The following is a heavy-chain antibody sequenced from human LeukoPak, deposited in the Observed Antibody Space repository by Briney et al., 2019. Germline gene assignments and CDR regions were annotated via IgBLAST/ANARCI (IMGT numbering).Heavy chain of an antibody. Sequence: GGSLRLSCAASGFTFSSYAMSWVRQAPGKGLEWVSYISSSSSTIYYADSVKGRFTISRDNAKSSLYLQMNSLRDEDTAVYYCARAKIVGAGRQYYFDYWGQGTLVTVSS. J-gene: IGHJ4*02. CDR3: ARAKIVGAGRQYYFDY. CDR2: ISSSSSTI. D-gene: IGHD1-26*01. V-gene: IGHV3-48*02. CDR1: GFTFSSYA.